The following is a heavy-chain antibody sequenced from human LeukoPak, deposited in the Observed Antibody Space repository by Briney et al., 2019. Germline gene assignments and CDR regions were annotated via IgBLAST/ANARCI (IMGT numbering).Heavy chain of an antibody. J-gene: IGHJ4*02. Sequence: GASVKASCKASGYTFTSYDINWVRQATEQGLEWMGWMSPNSGNTGYAQKFQGRVTMTRDTSITTAYMELSNLRSEDTAVYYCVRAPPNWGFNYWGQGTLVTVSS. CDR2: MSPNSGNT. CDR1: GYTFTSYD. D-gene: IGHD7-27*01. CDR3: VRAPPNWGFNY. V-gene: IGHV1-8*01.